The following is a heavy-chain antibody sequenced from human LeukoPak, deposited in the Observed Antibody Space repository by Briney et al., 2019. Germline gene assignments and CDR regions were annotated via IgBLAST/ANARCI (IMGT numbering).Heavy chain of an antibody. V-gene: IGHV1-46*01. J-gene: IGHJ3*02. CDR3: ASPDYPAAEAFNI. CDR1: GYTFTSYY. Sequence: ASVKVSCKASGYTFTSYYMHWVRQAPGQGLEWMGIINPSGGSTSYAQKFQGRVTMTRDTFTSTVYMELSSLRSEDTAVYYCASPDYPAAEAFNIWGQGTMVTVSS. CDR2: INPSGGST. D-gene: IGHD6-13*01.